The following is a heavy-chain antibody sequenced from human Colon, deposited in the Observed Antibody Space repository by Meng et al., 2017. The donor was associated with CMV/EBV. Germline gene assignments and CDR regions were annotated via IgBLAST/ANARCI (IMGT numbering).Heavy chain of an antibody. Sequence: QGQLQQWGPGLFKPSETLSLTCAVYGGSFSGYDWSWIRQPPGKGLEWIGEINHSGSTNYNPSLKSRVTISVDTSKNQFSLKLSSVTAADTAVYYCASILFAAAAGGWGGYWGQGTLVTVSS. J-gene: IGHJ4*02. CDR2: INHSGST. CDR3: ASILFAAAAGGWGGY. CDR1: GGSFSGYD. D-gene: IGHD6-13*01. V-gene: IGHV4-34*01.